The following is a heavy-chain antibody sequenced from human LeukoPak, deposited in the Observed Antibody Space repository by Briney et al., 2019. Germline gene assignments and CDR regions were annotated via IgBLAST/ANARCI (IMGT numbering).Heavy chain of an antibody. CDR2: SYHSGTPT. Sequence: SETLSLTCTVSGDSVSFHYWWAWIRQSPGKGLEWIGYSYHSGTPTSYNPSLKSRATISVDTSKNQFSLKLTSVTAADTAVYYCAREGLITVVRGVNFGYWGQGTLVSVSS. CDR3: AREGLITVVRGVNFGY. J-gene: IGHJ4*02. V-gene: IGHV4-59*02. D-gene: IGHD3-10*01. CDR1: GDSVSFHY.